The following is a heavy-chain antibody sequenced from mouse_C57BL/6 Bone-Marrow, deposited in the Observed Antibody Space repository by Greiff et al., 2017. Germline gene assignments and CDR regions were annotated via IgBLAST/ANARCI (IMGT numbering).Heavy chain of an antibody. V-gene: IGHV1-55*01. D-gene: IGHD4-1*01. CDR2: IHPTSGRT. Sequence: VQLQQPGAELVKPGASVKMSCKASGYTFTSYWINWVKQRPGQGLEWIGDIHPTSGRTNYNEKFKSKARLTVDTSSNTAYMPLSSLTSEDSAVFYCARSGPLGRSFDYWGQGTTLTVTS. CDR1: GYTFTSYW. CDR3: ARSGPLGRSFDY. J-gene: IGHJ2*01.